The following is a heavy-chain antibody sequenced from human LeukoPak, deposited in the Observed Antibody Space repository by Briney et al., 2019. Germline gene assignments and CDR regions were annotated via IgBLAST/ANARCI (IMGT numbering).Heavy chain of an antibody. V-gene: IGHV4-59*12. J-gene: IGHJ4*02. CDR1: GGSISSYY. CDR2: IYYSGST. Sequence: SETLSLTCTVSGGSISSYYWSWIRQPPGKGLEWIGYIYYSGSTNYNPSLKSRVTISVDTSKNQFSLKLSSVTAADTAVYYCARVRCSSTSCYFDYWGQGTLVTVSS. D-gene: IGHD2-2*01. CDR3: ARVRCSSTSCYFDY.